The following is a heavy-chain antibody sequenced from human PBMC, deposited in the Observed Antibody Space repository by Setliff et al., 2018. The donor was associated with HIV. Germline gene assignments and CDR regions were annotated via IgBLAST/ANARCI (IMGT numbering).Heavy chain of an antibody. V-gene: IGHV4-61*01. CDR2: IYYTGIP. Sequence: SETLSLTCTVSGGSISSGSYYWSWIRQPPGKGLEWIGLIYYTGIPTYNTSLKSRVTMSVDRSKNQFSLRLTSVTAADTAMYYCARVARVHPFDPWGQGTLVTVSS. CDR1: GGSISSGSYY. CDR3: ARVARVHPFDP. J-gene: IGHJ5*02.